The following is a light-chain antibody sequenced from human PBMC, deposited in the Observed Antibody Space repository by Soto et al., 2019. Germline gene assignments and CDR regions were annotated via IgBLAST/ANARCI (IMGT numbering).Light chain of an antibody. Sequence: QFALTQPPSVSGAPGQRVTISCTGSSSNIGAGYDVHWYQQLPGTAPKLLIYGNSNRPSGVPDRFSGSKSGTSASLAITGLHAEDEADYYCQSYDSSLSALFGGGTKLTVL. J-gene: IGLJ3*02. CDR3: QSYDSSLSAL. V-gene: IGLV1-40*01. CDR1: SSNIGAGYD. CDR2: GNS.